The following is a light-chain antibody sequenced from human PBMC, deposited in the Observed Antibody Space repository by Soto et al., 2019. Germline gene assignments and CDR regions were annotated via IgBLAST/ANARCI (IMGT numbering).Light chain of an antibody. CDR2: DVT. J-gene: IGLJ1*01. CDR1: SSDIGAYNY. V-gene: IGLV2-11*01. CDR3: CSYAGSYTYV. Sequence: QSALIQPRSVSGSPGQSVTISCTGSSSDIGAYNYVSWYQQPPGKAPKLLIFDVTERPSGVPDRFSGSKSGNTASLTISGLQAEDESDYYCCSYAGSYTYVFGSGTKLTVL.